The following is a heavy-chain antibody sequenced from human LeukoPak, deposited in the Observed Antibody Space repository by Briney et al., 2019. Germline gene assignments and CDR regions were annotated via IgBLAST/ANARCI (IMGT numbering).Heavy chain of an antibody. J-gene: IGHJ4*02. D-gene: IGHD4-23*01. V-gene: IGHV4-4*07. CDR3: AGGGKATVVTM. CDR2: IYSSGST. Sequence: SETLSLTCTVSGGSINSYYWSWIRQPAGKGLEWIGRIYSSGSTNYNPSLKSRVSMSVDTSKNQFSLKLTSVTAADTALYYCAGGGKATVVTMWGQGILVTVSS. CDR1: GGSINSYY.